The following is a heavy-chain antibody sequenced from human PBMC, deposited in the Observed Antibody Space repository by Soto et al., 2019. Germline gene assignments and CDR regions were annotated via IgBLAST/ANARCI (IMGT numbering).Heavy chain of an antibody. CDR2: INHSGST. CDR3: ARVWAGWSYYYGMDV. J-gene: IGHJ6*02. CDR1: GGSFSGYY. V-gene: IGHV4-34*01. D-gene: IGHD1-26*01. Sequence: QVQLQQWGAGLLKPSETLSLTCAVYGGSFSGYYWSWIRQPPGKGLEWIGEINHSGSTNYNPSLKSRVTISVDTSKNQFSLKLSSVTAADTAVYYCARVWAGWSYYYGMDVWGQGTTVTVSS.